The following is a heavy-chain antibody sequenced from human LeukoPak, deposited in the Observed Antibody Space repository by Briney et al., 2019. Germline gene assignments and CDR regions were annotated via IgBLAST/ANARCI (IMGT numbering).Heavy chain of an antibody. D-gene: IGHD5-24*01. CDR1: GFTFSSYA. CDR2: ISYDGSNK. CDR3: ARARVEMATSLDY. Sequence: PGRSLRLSCAASGFTFSSYAMHWVRQVPGKGLEWVAVISYDGSNKYYADSVKGRFTISRDNSKNTLYLQMNSLRAEDTAVYYCARARVEMATSLDYWGQGTLVTVSS. V-gene: IGHV3-30-3*01. J-gene: IGHJ4*02.